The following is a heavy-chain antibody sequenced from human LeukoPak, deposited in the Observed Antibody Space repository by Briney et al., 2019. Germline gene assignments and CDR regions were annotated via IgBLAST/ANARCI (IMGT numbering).Heavy chain of an antibody. Sequence: ASVKVSCKASGYTFTGYYMHWVRQAPGQGLEWMGWINPNSGGTNYAQKFQGRVTMTRDTSISTAYMELSRLRSDDTAVYYYARDVCGGDCYSYYYYYMDVWGKGTTVTVSS. CDR2: INPNSGGT. CDR1: GYTFTGYY. V-gene: IGHV1-2*02. CDR3: ARDVCGGDCYSYYYYYMDV. D-gene: IGHD2-21*01. J-gene: IGHJ6*03.